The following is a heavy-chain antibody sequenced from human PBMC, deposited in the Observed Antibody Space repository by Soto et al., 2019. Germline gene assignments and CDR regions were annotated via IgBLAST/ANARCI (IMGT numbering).Heavy chain of an antibody. CDR3: ARGGYMVRGAGYFDL. CDR2: INHSGST. J-gene: IGHJ2*01. V-gene: IGHV4-34*01. D-gene: IGHD3-10*01. CDR1: GGSFSGYY. Sequence: QVQLQQWGAGLLKPSETLSLTCAVYGGSFSGYYWSWIRQPPGKGLEWIGEINHSGSTNYNPSLKSRVTISVDTSKHQFSLKLSSVTAADTAVYYCARGGYMVRGAGYFDLWGRGTLVTVSS.